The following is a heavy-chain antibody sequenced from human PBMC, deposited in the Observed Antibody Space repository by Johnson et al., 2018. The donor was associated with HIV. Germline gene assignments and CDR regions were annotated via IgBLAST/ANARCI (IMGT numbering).Heavy chain of an antibody. CDR1: GFTFSSYA. J-gene: IGHJ3*02. V-gene: IGHV3-30*04. CDR3: ARRWELLKTTDAFDI. Sequence: QVQLVESGGGVVQPGRSLRLSCAASGFTFSSYAMHWVRQAPGKGLEWVAVISYDGSNKYYADSVKGRFTISRDKSKNTLYLQMNSLRAEDTAVYYCARRWELLKTTDAFDIWGQGTMVTVSS. CDR2: ISYDGSNK. D-gene: IGHD1-26*01.